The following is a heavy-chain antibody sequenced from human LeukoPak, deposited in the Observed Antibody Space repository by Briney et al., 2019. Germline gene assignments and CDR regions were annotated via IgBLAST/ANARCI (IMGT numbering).Heavy chain of an antibody. V-gene: IGHV3-30*18. Sequence: PGGSLRLSCAASGFTLSSYGMHWVRQAPGKGLEWVAVISYDGSNKYYADSVKGRFTISRDNSKNTLYLQMNSLRAEDTAVYYCAKVLWEIAAAGTPYYYYYGMDVWGQGATVTVSS. CDR2: ISYDGSNK. D-gene: IGHD6-13*01. J-gene: IGHJ6*02. CDR1: GFTLSSYG. CDR3: AKVLWEIAAAGTPYYYYYGMDV.